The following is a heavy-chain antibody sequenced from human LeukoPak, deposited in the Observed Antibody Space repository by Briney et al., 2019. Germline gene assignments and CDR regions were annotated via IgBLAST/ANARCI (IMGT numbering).Heavy chain of an antibody. CDR1: GGSISSGGYS. CDR2: IYHSGST. D-gene: IGHD3-22*01. J-gene: IGHJ6*02. CDR3: ARCSSGYYYPLYYYYGMDV. V-gene: IGHV4-30-2*01. Sequence: PSQTLSLTCAVSGGSISSGGYSWSWIRQPPGKGLEWIGYIYHSGSTNYNPSLKSRVTISVDTSKNQFSLKLSSVTAADTAVYYCARCSSGYYYPLYYYYGMDVWGQGTTVTVSS.